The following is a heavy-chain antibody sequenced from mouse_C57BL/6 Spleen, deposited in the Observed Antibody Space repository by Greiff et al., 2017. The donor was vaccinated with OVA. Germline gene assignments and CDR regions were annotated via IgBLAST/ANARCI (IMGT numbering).Heavy chain of an antibody. CDR1: GYTFTSYW. CDR3: ARDAQATFAY. J-gene: IGHJ3*01. V-gene: IGHV1-69*01. Sequence: QVQLKQPGAELVMPGASVKLSCKASGYTFTSYWMHWVKQRPGQGLEWIGEIDPSDSYTNYNQKFKGKSTLTVDKSSSTAYMQLSSLTSEDSAVYYCARDAQATFAYWGQGTLVTVSA. D-gene: IGHD3-2*02. CDR2: IDPSDSYT.